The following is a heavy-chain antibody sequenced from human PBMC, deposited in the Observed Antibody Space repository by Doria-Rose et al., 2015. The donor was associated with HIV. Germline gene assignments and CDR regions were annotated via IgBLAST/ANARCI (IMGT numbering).Heavy chain of an antibody. CDR3: ARIKSSRWYHKYYFDF. J-gene: IGHJ4*02. Sequence: QVQLVESGPVLVKPTETLTLTCTVSGVSLSSPGMGVSWIRQPPGKALEWLANNFSDDERSYKTSLKSRLTMTRGTSKSQVVLTMTDMDPVDTATYYCARIKSSRWYHKYYFDFWGQGTLVIVSA. D-gene: IGHD6-13*01. CDR2: NFSDDER. V-gene: IGHV2-26*01. CDR1: GVSLSSPGMG.